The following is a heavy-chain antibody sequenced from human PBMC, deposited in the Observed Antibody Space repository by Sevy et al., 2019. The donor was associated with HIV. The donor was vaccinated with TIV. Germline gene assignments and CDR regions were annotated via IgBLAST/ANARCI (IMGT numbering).Heavy chain of an antibody. J-gene: IGHJ4*02. D-gene: IGHD6-6*01. CDR1: GFTFSDYA. CDR3: ARKQFVLPFDY. V-gene: IGHV3-30*04. Sequence: GGSLRLSCAASGFTFSDYAIHWDRQAPGKGLEWLAVISYHGRNQFYAHSVRGRFTISRDDSKNTVYLQMNSLRPDDTAVYYCARKQFVLPFDYWGQGTLVTVSS. CDR2: ISYHGRNQ.